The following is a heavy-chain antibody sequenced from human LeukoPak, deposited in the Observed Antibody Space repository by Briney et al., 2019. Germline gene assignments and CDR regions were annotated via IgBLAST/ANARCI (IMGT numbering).Heavy chain of an antibody. Sequence: GGSLRLSCAASGFTFSTYSMNWVRQAPGKGLEWVSSISSGSSYIYYADSVKGRFTISRDNAKNSLYLQMNSLRAEDTAVYYCARVMTTVTKAFDYWGQGTLVTVSS. CDR2: ISSGSSYI. V-gene: IGHV3-21*01. D-gene: IGHD4-17*01. J-gene: IGHJ4*02. CDR3: ARVMTTVTKAFDY. CDR1: GFTFSTYS.